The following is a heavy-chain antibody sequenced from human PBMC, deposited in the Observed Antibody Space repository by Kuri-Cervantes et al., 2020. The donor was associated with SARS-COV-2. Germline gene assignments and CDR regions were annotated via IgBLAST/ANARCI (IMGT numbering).Heavy chain of an antibody. CDR2: IWYDGSKQ. D-gene: IGHD1-26*01. J-gene: IGHJ3*02. V-gene: IGHV3-33*01. Sequence: GESLKISCAASGFTFSRYGMHWVRQAPGKGLEWVAFIWYDGSKQNYADSVKGRFTISRDNSKNTLYLQMNSLRAEDTAVYYCARDVTEWELRGDAFDIWGQGTMVTVSS. CDR1: GFTFSRYG. CDR3: ARDVTEWELRGDAFDI.